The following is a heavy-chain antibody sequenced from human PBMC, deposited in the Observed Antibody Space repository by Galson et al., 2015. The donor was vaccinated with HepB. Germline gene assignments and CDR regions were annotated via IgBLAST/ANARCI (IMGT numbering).Heavy chain of an antibody. CDR1: GFIFDDYA. V-gene: IGHV3-9*01. Sequence: SLRLSCAASGFIFDDYAMHWVRQAPGKGLEWVSGISWNSGSIGYADSVKGRFTTSRDNAKNSLFLQMNSLRAEDTAVYYCARDSRYCTSINCRGDAFDIWGQGSMVTVSS. CDR3: ARDSRYCTSINCRGDAFDI. CDR2: ISWNSGSI. J-gene: IGHJ3*02. D-gene: IGHD2-2*01.